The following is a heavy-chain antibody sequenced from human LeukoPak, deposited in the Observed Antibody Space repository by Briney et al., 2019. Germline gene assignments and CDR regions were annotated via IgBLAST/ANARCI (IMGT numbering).Heavy chain of an antibody. J-gene: IGHJ4*02. V-gene: IGHV3-21*01. Sequence: GGSLRLSCAASGFTFSSYSMNWVRQAPGKGLEWVSAISSSSSYIYYADSVKGRFTISRDNAKNSLYLQMNSLRAEDTAVYYCARAFSDYDFRSGYSSFDYWGQGTLVTVSS. CDR3: ARAFSDYDFRSGYSSFDY. CDR1: GFTFSSYS. CDR2: ISSSSSYI. D-gene: IGHD3-3*01.